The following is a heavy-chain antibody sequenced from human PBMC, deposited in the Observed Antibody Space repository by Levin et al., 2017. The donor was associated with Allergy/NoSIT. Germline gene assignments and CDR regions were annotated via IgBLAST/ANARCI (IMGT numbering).Heavy chain of an antibody. J-gene: IGHJ5*02. Sequence: LSLTCAASGFTFTSNWMSWVRQVPGKGLEWVANLNQDGSERNYVDSVKGRFTISRDNAKNSLYLQMNNLRAEDTALYYCVRHLALSAWGQGTLVTVSS. D-gene: IGHD1-26*01. CDR3: VRHLALSA. CDR1: GFTFTSNW. V-gene: IGHV3-7*03. CDR2: LNQDGSER.